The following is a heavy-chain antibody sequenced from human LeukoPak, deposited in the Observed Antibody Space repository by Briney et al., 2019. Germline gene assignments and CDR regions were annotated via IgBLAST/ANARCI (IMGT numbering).Heavy chain of an antibody. Sequence: ASVTVSCKASGYTFTSYGINWVRQATGQGLEWMGWMNPNSGNTGYAQKFQGRVTITRNTSISTAYMELSSLRSEDTAVYYCARGAIAARPSNWFDPWGQGTLVTVSS. CDR1: GYTFTSYG. CDR2: MNPNSGNT. CDR3: ARGAIAARPSNWFDP. D-gene: IGHD6-6*01. J-gene: IGHJ5*02. V-gene: IGHV1-8*03.